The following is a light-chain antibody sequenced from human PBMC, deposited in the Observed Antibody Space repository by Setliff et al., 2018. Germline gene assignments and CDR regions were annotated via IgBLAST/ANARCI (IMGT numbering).Light chain of an antibody. J-gene: IGLJ1*01. Sequence: QSALAQPASVSGSPGQSITISCSGTIGDVGAYDFVSWYQHHPGKALKLVIYEVTNRPSGISNRFSGSKSGNSASLIISGLQAEDEADYYCSAYTSSSTYVFGTGTKVTV. V-gene: IGLV2-14*01. CDR3: SAYTSSSTYV. CDR1: IGDVGAYDF. CDR2: EVT.